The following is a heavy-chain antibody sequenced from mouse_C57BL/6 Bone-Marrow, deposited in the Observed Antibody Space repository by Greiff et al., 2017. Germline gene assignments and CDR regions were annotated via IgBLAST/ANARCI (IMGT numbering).Heavy chain of an antibody. CDR3: ARGGVYYYGSRYFDV. Sequence: QVQLQQPGAELVKPGASVKLSCKASGYTFTSYWMHWVKQRPGQGLEWIGMIHPNSGSTYYNEKFKSKATLTVDKSSSTAYMQLSSLTSEDSAVYYSARGGVYYYGSRYFDVWGTGTTVTVSS. CDR2: IHPNSGST. CDR1: GYTFTSYW. D-gene: IGHD1-1*01. V-gene: IGHV1-64*01. J-gene: IGHJ1*03.